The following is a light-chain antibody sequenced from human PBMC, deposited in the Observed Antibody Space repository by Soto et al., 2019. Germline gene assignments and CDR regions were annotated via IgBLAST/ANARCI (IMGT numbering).Light chain of an antibody. CDR2: EVS. CDR1: SSDVGYSNY. CDR3: TSYASVDTVV. Sequence: QSALTQPASVSGSPGQSLTISCTGTSSDVGYSNYVSWYQHHPGRAPKLMIYEVSNRPSGVSNRCSGSKSGNTASLTISGLQAEDESYYFCTSYASVDTVVFGGGTKLTVL. J-gene: IGLJ2*01. V-gene: IGLV2-14*01.